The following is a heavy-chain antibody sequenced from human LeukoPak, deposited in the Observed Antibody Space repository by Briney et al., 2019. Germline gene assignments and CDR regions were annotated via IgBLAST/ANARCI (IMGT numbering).Heavy chain of an antibody. CDR2: ISYSGSA. CDR3: ARGQLGSGMDDP. J-gene: IGHJ5*02. D-gene: IGHD3-10*01. Sequence: SETPALTCTVTGVSITSYHWSWIRQPPGKGLEWIGYISYSGSANYNPSLKSRATILLDTSKNQFSLRLTSVTPADTAVYYCARGQLGSGMDDPWGKGTLVSVSS. CDR1: GVSITSYH. V-gene: IGHV4-59*01.